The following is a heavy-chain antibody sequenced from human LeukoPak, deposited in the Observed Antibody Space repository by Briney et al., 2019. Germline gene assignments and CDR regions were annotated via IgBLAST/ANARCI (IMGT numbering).Heavy chain of an antibody. J-gene: IGHJ5*02. CDR1: GYTFTSNY. CDR2: ISPSGGST. V-gene: IGHV1-46*01. CDR3: ARTPSPGYWFDP. Sequence: GASVKVSCKAFGYTFTSNYMHWVRQAPGQGPEWMGVISPSGGSTTYAQKFQGRVTLTRDMSTSTDYLELSSLRSEDTAVYYCARTPSPGYWFDPWGQGTLVTVSS.